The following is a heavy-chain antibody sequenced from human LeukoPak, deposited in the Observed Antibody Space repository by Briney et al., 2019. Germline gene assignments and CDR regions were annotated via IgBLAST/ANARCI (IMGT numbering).Heavy chain of an antibody. J-gene: IGHJ4*02. CDR2: IYSGGST. D-gene: IGHD3-10*01. CDR1: GFTVSSNY. V-gene: IGHV3-53*01. CDR3: ARKSASGNYPLDY. Sequence: GGSLRLSCAASGFTVSSNYMSWVRQAPGKGLEWVSVIYSGGSTYYADSVKGRFTISRDNAKNTVFLQMSSLRAEDTALYYCARKSASGNYPLDYWGQGTLVTVSS.